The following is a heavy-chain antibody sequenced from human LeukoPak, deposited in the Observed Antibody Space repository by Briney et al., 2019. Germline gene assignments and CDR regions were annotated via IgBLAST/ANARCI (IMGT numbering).Heavy chain of an antibody. J-gene: IGHJ4*02. V-gene: IGHV3-74*03. CDR3: TGDSVGTSVPPPFDY. Sequence: GGSLRLSCAASGFTFTSYWMHWVRQDPGKGLVWVARINGDGSRITYADSVKGRFTISRDNAKNTLYLQMNSLRVEDTAVYYCTGDSVGTSVPPPFDYWGRGTLVTVSS. D-gene: IGHD1-26*01. CDR1: GFTFTSYW. CDR2: INGDGSRI.